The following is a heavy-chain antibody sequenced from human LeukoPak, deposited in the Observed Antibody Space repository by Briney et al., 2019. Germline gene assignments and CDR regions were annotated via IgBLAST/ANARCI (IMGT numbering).Heavy chain of an antibody. J-gene: IGHJ6*03. V-gene: IGHV1-69*05. Sequence: ASVKVSCKASGYTLTGYYMQLVRQAPGQGLEWMGRIIPIFGTANYAQKFQGRVTITTDESTSTAYMELSSLRSEDKAVYYCAGPAAGRPYYYYYYMDVWGKGTTLTVSS. CDR3: AGPAAGRPYYYYYYMDV. CDR1: GYTLTGYY. D-gene: IGHD6-13*01. CDR2: IIPIFGTA.